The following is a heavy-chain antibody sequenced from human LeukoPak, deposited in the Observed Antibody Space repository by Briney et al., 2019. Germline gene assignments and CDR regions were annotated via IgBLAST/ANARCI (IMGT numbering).Heavy chain of an antibody. CDR3: ARQGPRGGSSFNAFDI. Sequence: SETLSLTCTVSGGSISSYYWSWIRQPPGKGLEWIGYIYYSGSTNYNPSLKSRVTISVDTSKNQFSLKLSSVTAPDTAVYYCARQGPRGGSSFNAFDIWGQGTMVTVSS. J-gene: IGHJ3*02. V-gene: IGHV4-59*08. CDR2: IYYSGST. D-gene: IGHD2-15*01. CDR1: GGSISSYY.